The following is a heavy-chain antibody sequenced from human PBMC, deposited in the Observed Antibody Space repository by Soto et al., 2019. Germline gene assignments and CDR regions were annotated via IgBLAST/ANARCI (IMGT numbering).Heavy chain of an antibody. CDR3: ARAPPPLSYDSSGYYPNRSPYFFFYGLDV. J-gene: IGHJ6*01. D-gene: IGHD3-22*01. CDR1: GDSISSGGYY. Sequence: PTDTLSLTCTVSGDSISSGGYYWSWIRQHPGKGLEWIGYIYYSGSTYYNPSLKSRVTMSVDTSKNQFSLKLSSVTAADTAVYYCARAPPPLSYDSSGYYPNRSPYFFFYGLDV. V-gene: IGHV4-31*03. CDR2: IYYSGST.